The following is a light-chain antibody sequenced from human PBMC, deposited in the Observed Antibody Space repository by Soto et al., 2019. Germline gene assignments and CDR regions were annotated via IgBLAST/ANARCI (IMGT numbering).Light chain of an antibody. V-gene: IGKV3-15*01. CDR2: GAS. CDR3: QQYNNWPPDT. J-gene: IGKJ4*01. CDR1: QSVSSN. Sequence: EIVMTQSPATLSVSPGESATLSCRASQSVSSNLAWYQQKPGQAPRLLIYGASTRATGIPARFSGSGSGTDFTLTISSLQSEDFAVYYCQQYNNWPPDTFGGGTKVEIK.